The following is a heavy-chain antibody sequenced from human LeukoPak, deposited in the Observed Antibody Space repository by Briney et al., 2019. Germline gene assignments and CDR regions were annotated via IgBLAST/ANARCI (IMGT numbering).Heavy chain of an antibody. CDR1: GFTFSSYS. CDR3: ARDDPFGELLFDY. Sequence: GGSLRLSCAASGFTFSSYSMNWVRQAPGKGLEWVSSISSSSSYIYYADSVKGRFTISRDNAKNSLYLQMNSLRAEDTAVYYCARDDPFGELLFDYWGQGTLVTVSS. V-gene: IGHV3-21*01. J-gene: IGHJ4*02. D-gene: IGHD3-10*01. CDR2: ISSSSSYI.